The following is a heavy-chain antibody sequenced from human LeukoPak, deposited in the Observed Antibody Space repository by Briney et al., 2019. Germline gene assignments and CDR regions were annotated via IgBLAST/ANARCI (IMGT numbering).Heavy chain of an antibody. Sequence: GGSVRLSCAASGFTFSSYSMNWVRQAPGKGLEWVSSISSSSSYIYYADSVKGRFTISRDNAKNSLYLQMNSLRAEDTAVYYCARPAGIVGATPFDYWGQGTLVTVSS. CDR3: ARPAGIVGATPFDY. CDR1: GFTFSSYS. D-gene: IGHD1-26*01. V-gene: IGHV3-21*01. CDR2: ISSSSSYI. J-gene: IGHJ4*02.